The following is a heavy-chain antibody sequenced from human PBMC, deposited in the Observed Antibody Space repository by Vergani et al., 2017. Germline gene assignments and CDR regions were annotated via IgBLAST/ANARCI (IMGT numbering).Heavy chain of an antibody. J-gene: IGHJ6*03. CDR1: GFTFDDYA. Sequence: EVQLVESGGGLVQPGRSLRLSCAASGFTFDDYAMHWVRQAPGKGLEWVSGISWNSGSIGYADSVKGRFTISRDNAKNSLYLQMNSLRAEDTAVYYCAKAPYDILTGYYKVPYYYYMDVWGKGTTVTVSS. V-gene: IGHV3-9*01. CDR2: ISWNSGSI. CDR3: AKAPYDILTGYYKVPYYYYMDV. D-gene: IGHD3-9*01.